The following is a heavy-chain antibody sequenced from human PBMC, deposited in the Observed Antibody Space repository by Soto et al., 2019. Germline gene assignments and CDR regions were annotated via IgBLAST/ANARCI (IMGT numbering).Heavy chain of an antibody. J-gene: IGHJ5*02. V-gene: IGHV1-46*01. CDR3: ACPLDVPAAANWFDP. D-gene: IGHD2-2*01. CDR1: GYTFTSYY. CDR2: INPSGGST. Sequence: QVQLVQSGAEVKKPGASVKVSCKASGYTFTSYYMHWVRQAPGQGLEWMGIINPSGGSTSYAQKCQGRDTMARDTPPSPVYMELSSLRSEDTAVYYCACPLDVPAAANWFDPWGQGTLVTVSS.